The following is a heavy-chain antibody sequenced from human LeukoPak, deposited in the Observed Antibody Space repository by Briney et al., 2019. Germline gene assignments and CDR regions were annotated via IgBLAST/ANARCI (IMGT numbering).Heavy chain of an antibody. V-gene: IGHV4-59*11. D-gene: IGHD3-16*01. CDR3: ARAYGGDYYYYMDV. Sequence: KPSETLSFTCTGSGGSISSHYWSWLRQPPGKGLEWIGQIYHSGTTNYDPTLKSRVTISVDTSKNQFSLKLTSVTAADTAVYYCARAYGGDYYYYMDVWGKGTTVTVSS. CDR1: GGSISSHY. J-gene: IGHJ6*03. CDR2: IYHSGTT.